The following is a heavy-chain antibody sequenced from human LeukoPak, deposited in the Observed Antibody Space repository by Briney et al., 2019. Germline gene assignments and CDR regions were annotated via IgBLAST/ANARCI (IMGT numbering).Heavy chain of an antibody. CDR2: IYPGDSDT. CDR1: GYSFTTYW. CDR3: ARSRARDYDFWSGYYTGNYYYYYMDV. V-gene: IGHV5-51*01. Sequence: GESLKISCKGSGYSFTTYWIGWVRQMPGKGLEWMGIIYPGDSDTRYSPSFQGQVTISADKSITTAYLQWSSLKASDTAMYYCARSRARDYDFWSGYYTGNYYYYYMDVWGKGTTVTVSS. D-gene: IGHD3-3*01. J-gene: IGHJ6*03.